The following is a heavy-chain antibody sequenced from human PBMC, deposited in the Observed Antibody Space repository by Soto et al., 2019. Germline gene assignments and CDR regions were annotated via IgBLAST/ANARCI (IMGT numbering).Heavy chain of an antibody. Sequence: SETLSLTCAVSGGSIGSSNWWSGFRQPPGKGLEWIGEIYHSGSTNYNPSLKSRVTISVDKSKNQFSLKLSSVTAADTAVYYCARERGLIAAAGTDYYGLDVWGQGTTV. J-gene: IGHJ6*02. CDR2: IYHSGST. V-gene: IGHV4-4*02. CDR1: GGSIGSSNW. CDR3: ARERGLIAAAGTDYYGLDV. D-gene: IGHD6-13*01.